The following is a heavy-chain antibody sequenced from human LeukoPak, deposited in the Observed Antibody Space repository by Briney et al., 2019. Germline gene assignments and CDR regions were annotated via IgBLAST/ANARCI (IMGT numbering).Heavy chain of an antibody. CDR2: VYYSGST. CDR1: GFTLSSYE. Sequence: GSLRLSCAASGFTLSSYEMNWIRQPPGKGLEWIGNVYYSGSTYYNPSLNSRVTISVDTSKNQFSLKLTSVTAADTAVYYCARLIAAVTGWFDPWGQGTLVTVSS. D-gene: IGHD6-13*01. CDR3: ARLIAAVTGWFDP. J-gene: IGHJ5*02. V-gene: IGHV4-39*01.